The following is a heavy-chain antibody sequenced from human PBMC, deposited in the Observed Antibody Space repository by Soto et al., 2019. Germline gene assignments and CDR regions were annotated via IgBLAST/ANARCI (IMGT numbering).Heavy chain of an antibody. CDR3: ARGRKNSFPPPIAGAGS. V-gene: IGHV1-46*01. CDR1: GYTFTSYY. J-gene: IGHJ5*02. Sequence: ASVKVSCKASGYTFTSYYMHWVRQAPGQGLEWMGIINPSGGSTSYAQKYQGRGTMTRDTSTSTVYVELSSLRSEDTAEYYCARGRKNSFPPPIAGAGSWGQGTLVTVSS. D-gene: IGHD6-19*01. CDR2: INPSGGST.